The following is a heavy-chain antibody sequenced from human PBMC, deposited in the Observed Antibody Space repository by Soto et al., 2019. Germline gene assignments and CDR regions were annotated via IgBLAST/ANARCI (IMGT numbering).Heavy chain of an antibody. CDR1: GGTFSSYT. CDR2: IIPILGIA. J-gene: IGHJ4*02. Sequence: QVPLVQSGAEVKKPGSSVRVSCKASGGTFSSYTISWVRQAPGQGLEWMGRIIPILGIANYAQKFQGRVTITADKSTSTAYMELSSLRSEDTAVYYCARGEGGQWLVDYWGQGTLVTVSS. D-gene: IGHD6-19*01. V-gene: IGHV1-69*02. CDR3: ARGEGGQWLVDY.